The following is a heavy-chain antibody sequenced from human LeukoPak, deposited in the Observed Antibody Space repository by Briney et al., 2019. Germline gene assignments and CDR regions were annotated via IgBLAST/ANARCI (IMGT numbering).Heavy chain of an antibody. CDR1: GFTFSIYW. CDR3: ARVVPRGHYYGMDV. J-gene: IGHJ6*01. Sequence: PGGCPRLSCAASGFTFSIYWMDWVRQAPGKGLVWVSRINTDGSGTIYADSVEGRFTICRDNAKNTLYLQMNSLRAEDTAVYYCARVVPRGHYYGMDVWGQGTTVSVSS. CDR2: INTDGSGT. V-gene: IGHV3-74*01.